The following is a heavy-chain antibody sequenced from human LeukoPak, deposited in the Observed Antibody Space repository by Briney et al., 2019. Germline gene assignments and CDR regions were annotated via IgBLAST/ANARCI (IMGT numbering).Heavy chain of an antibody. Sequence: GSLRLSRAAPGFTLRKHRVQWVRQTPGKGLGLVLRIYSDGSSTGYADSVKGRFTIPRDNAKNMLYLQMNSLRVEDTAVYYCVRDAGNWIGNYYFDYWGQGTLVTVSS. CDR3: VRDAGNWIGNYYFDY. CDR2: IYSDGSST. D-gene: IGHD1-1*01. V-gene: IGHV3-74*01. CDR1: GFTLRKHR. J-gene: IGHJ4*02.